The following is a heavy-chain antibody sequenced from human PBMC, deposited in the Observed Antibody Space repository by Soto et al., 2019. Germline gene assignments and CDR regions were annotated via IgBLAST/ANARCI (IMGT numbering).Heavy chain of an antibody. CDR2: ISGSGGST. Sequence: GGSLRLSCAASGFTFSSYAMSWVRQAPGKGLELVSAISGSGGSTNFADSVKGRFSISRDNSKNMLYLQMNSLRAEDTAVYYCATDFYGMDVWGQGTTVTVSS. V-gene: IGHV3-23*01. J-gene: IGHJ6*02. CDR3: ATDFYGMDV. CDR1: GFTFSSYA.